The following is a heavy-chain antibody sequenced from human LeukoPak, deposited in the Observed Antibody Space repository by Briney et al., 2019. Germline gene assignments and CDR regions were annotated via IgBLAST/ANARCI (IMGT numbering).Heavy chain of an antibody. Sequence: GGSLSLSCAASGFTFSSYGMHWVRQAPAKGLEGVAVIWFDGSNKYYADSVKGRFTISRDNSKNTLYLQMNSLRAEDTAVYYCARPDYDSSGYADYWGQGTLVTVSS. J-gene: IGHJ4*02. V-gene: IGHV3-33*01. CDR2: IWFDGSNK. CDR3: ARPDYDSSGYADY. CDR1: GFTFSSYG. D-gene: IGHD3-22*01.